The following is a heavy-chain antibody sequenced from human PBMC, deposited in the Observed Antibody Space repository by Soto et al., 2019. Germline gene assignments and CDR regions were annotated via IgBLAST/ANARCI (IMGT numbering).Heavy chain of an antibody. CDR1: GGSISSGGYS. D-gene: IGHD4-17*01. CDR3: AREYYGGYFFDY. CDR2: IYHSGST. Sequence: QLQLQESGSGLVKPSQTLSLTCAVSGGSISSGGYSWSWIRQPPGKGLEWIGYIYHSGSTYYNPSLHTLGTISVDSSTNQFSLKLISVTAADTAVYYCAREYYGGYFFDYWGQGTLVTVSS. V-gene: IGHV4-30-2*01. J-gene: IGHJ4*02.